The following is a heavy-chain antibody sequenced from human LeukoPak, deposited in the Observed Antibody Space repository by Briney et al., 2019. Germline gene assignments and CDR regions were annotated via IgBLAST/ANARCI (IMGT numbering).Heavy chain of an antibody. CDR3: ARVEGALWFGELSTWFDP. Sequence: ASVKVSCKASGYTFTSYDINWVRQATGQGLEWMGWMNPNSGNTGYAQKFQGRVTMTRNTSISTAYMELSSLRSEDTAVYYCARVEGALWFGELSTWFDPWGQGTLVTVSS. CDR2: MNPNSGNT. V-gene: IGHV1-8*01. J-gene: IGHJ5*02. D-gene: IGHD3-10*01. CDR1: GYTFTSYD.